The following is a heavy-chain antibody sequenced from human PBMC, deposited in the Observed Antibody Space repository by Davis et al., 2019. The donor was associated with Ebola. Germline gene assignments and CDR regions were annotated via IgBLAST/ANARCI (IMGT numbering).Heavy chain of an antibody. CDR3: ARPSSGYYAPPGAFDI. J-gene: IGHJ3*02. CDR1: GYSFTSYW. D-gene: IGHD3-22*01. V-gene: IGHV5-51*01. Sequence: PGGSLRLSCKGSGYSFTSYWIGWVRQMPGKGLEWMGIIYPGDSDTRYSPSFQGQVTISADKSISTAYLQWSSLKASDTAMYYCARPSSGYYAPPGAFDIWGQGTMVTVSS. CDR2: IYPGDSDT.